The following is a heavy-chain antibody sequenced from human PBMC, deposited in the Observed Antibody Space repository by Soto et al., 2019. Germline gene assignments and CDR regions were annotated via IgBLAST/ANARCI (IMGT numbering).Heavy chain of an antibody. CDR1: GFTVSSNY. J-gene: IGHJ6*02. D-gene: IGHD1-7*01. CDR2: IYSGGST. CDR3: ARGYNWNYVSYYYGMDV. V-gene: IGHV3-53*01. Sequence: VGSLRLSCAASGFTVSSNYMSWVRQAPGKGLEWVSVIYSGGSTYYADSVKGRFTISRDNSKNTLYLQMSSLRAEDTAVYYCARGYNWNYVSYYYGMDVWGQGTTVTVSS.